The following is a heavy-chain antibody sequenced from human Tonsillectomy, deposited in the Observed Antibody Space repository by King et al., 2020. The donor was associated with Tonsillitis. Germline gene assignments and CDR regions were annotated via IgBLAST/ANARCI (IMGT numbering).Heavy chain of an antibody. CDR3: ARGYYDSSGSPDY. Sequence: EVPLVESGGGLIQPGGSLRLSCAASGFTVSSNYMSWVRQAPGKGLEWVSVIYSGGSTYYADSVKGRFTISRDNSKNTRYLQMNSLRAEDTAVYYCARGYYDSSGSPDYWGQGTLVTVSS. V-gene: IGHV3-53*01. CDR2: IYSGGST. D-gene: IGHD3-22*01. CDR1: GFTVSSNY. J-gene: IGHJ4*02.